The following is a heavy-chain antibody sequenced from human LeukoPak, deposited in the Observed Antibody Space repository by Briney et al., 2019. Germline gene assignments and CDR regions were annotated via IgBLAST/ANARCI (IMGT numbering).Heavy chain of an antibody. V-gene: IGHV3-21*01. CDR1: GFTFTNAW. J-gene: IGHJ4*02. CDR3: ARDLGGYSYGSRFDY. Sequence: GGSLRLSCEASGFTFTNAWMNWVRQAPGKGLEWVSSITTSSSYIYYADSVKGRFTISRDNAKNSLYLQMNSLRAEDTAVYYCARDLGGYSYGSRFDYWGQGTLVTVSS. CDR2: ITTSSSYI. D-gene: IGHD5-18*01.